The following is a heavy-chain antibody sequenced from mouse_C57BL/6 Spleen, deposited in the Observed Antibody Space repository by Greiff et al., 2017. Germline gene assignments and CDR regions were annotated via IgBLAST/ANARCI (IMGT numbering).Heavy chain of an antibody. CDR3: ARSPYDGYLAWFAY. CDR2: IDPNSGGT. J-gene: IGHJ3*01. V-gene: IGHV1-72*01. D-gene: IGHD2-3*01. Sequence: QVQLKQPGAELVKPGASVKLSCKASGYTFTSYWMHWVKQRPGRGLEWIGRIDPNSGGTNHNEKFKCKATLTVDKPSSTAYMQLSSLTSEDSAVYYGARSPYDGYLAWFAYWGQGTLVTVSA. CDR1: GYTFTSYW.